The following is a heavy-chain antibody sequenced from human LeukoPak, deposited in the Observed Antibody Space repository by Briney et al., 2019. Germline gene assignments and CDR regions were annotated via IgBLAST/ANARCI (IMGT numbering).Heavy chain of an antibody. Sequence: SETLSLTCGVFGGSFSGYYWSWIRQAPGKGLEWIGEINQYGSTKYNPSLRSRVTLSVDTSKKQFSLNLTSLTAADSAVYYCARSLPQWLAPRGYWFDPWGQGTLATVSS. J-gene: IGHJ5*02. CDR1: GGSFSGYY. D-gene: IGHD6-19*01. CDR2: INQYGST. V-gene: IGHV4-34*01. CDR3: ARSLPQWLAPRGYWFDP.